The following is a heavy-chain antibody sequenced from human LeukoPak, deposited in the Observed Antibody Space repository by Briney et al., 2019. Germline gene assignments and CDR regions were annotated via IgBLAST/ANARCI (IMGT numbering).Heavy chain of an antibody. V-gene: IGHV3-53*01. Sequence: GGSLRLSCAASGFTFSSYSMNWVRQAPGKGLEWVSVIYSGGSTYYADSVKGRFTISRDNSKNTLYLQMNSLRAEDTAVYYCARDFTRLVGATDAFDIWGQGTMVTVSS. CDR1: GFTFSSYS. J-gene: IGHJ3*02. CDR3: ARDFTRLVGATDAFDI. CDR2: IYSGGST. D-gene: IGHD1-26*01.